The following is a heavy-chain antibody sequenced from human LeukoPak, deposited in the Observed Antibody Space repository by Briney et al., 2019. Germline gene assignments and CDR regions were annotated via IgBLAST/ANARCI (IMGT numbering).Heavy chain of an antibody. D-gene: IGHD3-10*01. CDR1: GFTLSNYW. J-gene: IGHJ4*02. CDR2: INRDGSTT. CDR3: ARDRKSGESSEIDF. Sequence: PGGSLRLSCAASGFTLSNYWVHWVRQAPGKGLVWVPRINRDGSTTNYADSVKGRFTVSRDNAKNTLNLQMNSLRAEDTAVYYCARDRKSGESSEIDFWGQGTLVTVSS. V-gene: IGHV3-74*01.